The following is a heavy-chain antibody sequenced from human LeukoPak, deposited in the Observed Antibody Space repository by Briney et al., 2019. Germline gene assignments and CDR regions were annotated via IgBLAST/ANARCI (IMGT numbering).Heavy chain of an antibody. J-gene: IGHJ6*02. V-gene: IGHV1-2*06. Sequence: ASVKVSCKASGYTFTGYYMHWVRQAPRQRLEWMGRINPNSGGTNYAQKFRGRITMTRDTSISTAYMQPSRLRSDATAVYYGARWMRSPYYYAMDVWGQGTTVTVSS. CDR1: GYTFTGYY. CDR3: ARWMRSPYYYAMDV. CDR2: INPNSGGT. D-gene: IGHD5-12*01.